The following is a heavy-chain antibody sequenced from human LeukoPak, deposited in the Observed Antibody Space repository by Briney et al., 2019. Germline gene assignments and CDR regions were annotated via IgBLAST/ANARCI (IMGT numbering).Heavy chain of an antibody. V-gene: IGHV4-39*01. CDR1: GGSISSSSYY. CDR2: IYYSGST. J-gene: IGHJ4*02. CDR3: AIDCSSTSCYRAPAGY. Sequence: SETLSLTCTVSGGSISSSSYYWGWIRQPPGKGLEWIGSIYYSGSTYYNPSLKSRVTISVDTSKSQFSLKLSSVTAADTAVYYCAIDCSSTSCYRAPAGYWGQGTLVTVSS. D-gene: IGHD2-2*01.